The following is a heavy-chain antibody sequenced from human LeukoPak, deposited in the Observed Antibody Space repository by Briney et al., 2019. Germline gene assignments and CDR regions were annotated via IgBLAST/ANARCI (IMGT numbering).Heavy chain of an antibody. CDR3: ARERYSSSPYYYYYYGMDV. J-gene: IGHJ6*02. D-gene: IGHD6-6*01. Sequence: SQTLSLTCTVSGGSISSGGYYWSWIRQPPGKGLEWIGYIYYSGSTYYNPSLKSRVTISVDTSKNQFSLKLSSVTAADTAVYYCARERYSSSPYYYYYYGMDVWGQGTTVTVSS. CDR2: IYYSGST. CDR1: GGSISSGGYY. V-gene: IGHV4-31*03.